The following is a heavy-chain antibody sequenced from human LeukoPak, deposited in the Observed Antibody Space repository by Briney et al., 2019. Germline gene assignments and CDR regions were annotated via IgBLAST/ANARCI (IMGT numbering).Heavy chain of an antibody. Sequence: ASVKVSCKASGYTFTGYYMHWVRQAPGQGLEWMGWINPNSGGTNYAQKFRGRVTMTRDTSISTAYMELSRLRSDDTAVYYCAREGQSNWNDINYWGQGTLVTVSS. J-gene: IGHJ4*02. V-gene: IGHV1-2*02. D-gene: IGHD1-20*01. CDR3: AREGQSNWNDINY. CDR1: GYTFTGYY. CDR2: INPNSGGT.